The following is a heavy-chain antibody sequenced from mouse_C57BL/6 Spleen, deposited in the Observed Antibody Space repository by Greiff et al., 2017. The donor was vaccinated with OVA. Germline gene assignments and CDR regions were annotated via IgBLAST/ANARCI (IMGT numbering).Heavy chain of an antibody. V-gene: IGHV1-74*01. CDR2: IHPSDSDT. CDR3: AMTRGYDGGAD. J-gene: IGHJ3*01. Sequence: QVQLQQPGAELVKPGASVKVSCKASGYTFTSYWMHWVKQRPGQGLEWIGRIHPSDSDTNYNPKFKGKATLTVAKSSSTAYMQLSRLPSASSAFFYCAMTRGYDGGADGGQGTLVTVSA. CDR1: GYTFTSYW. D-gene: IGHD2-2*01.